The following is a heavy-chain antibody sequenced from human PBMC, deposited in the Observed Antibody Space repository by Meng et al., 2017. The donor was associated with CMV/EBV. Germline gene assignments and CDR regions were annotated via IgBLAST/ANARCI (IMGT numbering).Heavy chain of an antibody. CDR3: ARSSSAHYYDSSGYDFDY. CDR1: TLNGYY. CDR2: INPNSGGT. D-gene: IGHD3-22*01. Sequence: TLNGYYMHWVRQGAGQGLEWMGWINPNSGGTNYAQKFQGRVTMTRDTSISTAYMELSRLRSDDTAVYYCARSSSAHYYDSSGYDFDYWGQGTLVTVSS. J-gene: IGHJ4*02. V-gene: IGHV1-2*02.